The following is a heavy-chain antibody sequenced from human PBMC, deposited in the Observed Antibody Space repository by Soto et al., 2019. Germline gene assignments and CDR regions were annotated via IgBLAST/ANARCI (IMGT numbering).Heavy chain of an antibody. CDR3: AKEYSSGWPFDY. J-gene: IGHJ4*02. D-gene: IGHD6-19*01. CDR2: ISYDGSNK. V-gene: IGHV3-30*18. Sequence: GGSLRLSCAASGFTFSSYGMHWVRQAPGKGLEWVAVISYDGSNKYYADSVKGRFTISRDNSKNTLYLQMNSLRAEDTAVYYCAKEYSSGWPFDYWGQGTLVNVSS. CDR1: GFTFSSYG.